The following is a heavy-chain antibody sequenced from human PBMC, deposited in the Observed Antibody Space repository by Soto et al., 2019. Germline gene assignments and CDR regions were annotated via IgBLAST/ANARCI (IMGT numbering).Heavy chain of an antibody. J-gene: IGHJ6*02. Sequence: PGGSLRLSCGASGFTFSSYWMSWGRQAPWKGLEWVANIKQDGSEKYYVDSVKGRFTISRDNAKNSLYLQMNSLRAEDTAVYYCARDRIAARLYYYYYGMDVWGQGTTVTVSS. CDR3: ARDRIAARLYYYYYGMDV. CDR2: IKQDGSEK. D-gene: IGHD6-6*01. CDR1: GFTFSSYW. V-gene: IGHV3-7*01.